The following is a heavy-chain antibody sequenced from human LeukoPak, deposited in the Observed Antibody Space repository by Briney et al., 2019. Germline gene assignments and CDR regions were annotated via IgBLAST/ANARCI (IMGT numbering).Heavy chain of an antibody. CDR2: IYHSGST. J-gene: IGHJ4*02. CDR3: ARSPLDGYNYLDY. CDR1: GGSISSGGYS. V-gene: IGHV4-30-2*01. Sequence: SQTLSLTCAVSGGSISSGGYSWSWIRQPPGKGLEWIGYIYHSGSTYYNPSLKSRVTISVDRSKNQFSLKLSSVTAADTAVYYCARSPLDGYNYLDYWGQGTLVTVSS. D-gene: IGHD5-24*01.